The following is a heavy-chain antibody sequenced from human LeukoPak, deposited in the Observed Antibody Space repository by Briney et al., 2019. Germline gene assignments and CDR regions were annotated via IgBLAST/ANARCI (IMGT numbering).Heavy chain of an antibody. Sequence: GDSLKISCKGSGYSCTSYWIGWVRQMPGKGLEWMGIIYPGDSDTRYSPSFQGQVTISADKSISTAYLQWSSLKASDTAMYYCARRTTMMDLDYWGQGTLVTVSS. D-gene: IGHD3-22*01. CDR1: GYSCTSYW. CDR2: IYPGDSDT. J-gene: IGHJ4*02. V-gene: IGHV5-51*01. CDR3: ARRTTMMDLDY.